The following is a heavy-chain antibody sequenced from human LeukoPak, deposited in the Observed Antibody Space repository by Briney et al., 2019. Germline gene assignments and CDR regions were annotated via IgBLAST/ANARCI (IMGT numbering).Heavy chain of an antibody. V-gene: IGHV1-2*02. CDR1: GYTFTGYY. Sequence: ASVKVSCKASGYTFTGYYMHWVRQAPGQGLEWMGWINPNSGGTNYAQKFQGRVTVIRDTSISTAYMELSRLRSDDTAVYYCARDYGGNSHYYYGMDVWGQGTTVTVSS. CDR3: ARDYGGNSHYYYGMDV. CDR2: INPNSGGT. D-gene: IGHD4-23*01. J-gene: IGHJ6*02.